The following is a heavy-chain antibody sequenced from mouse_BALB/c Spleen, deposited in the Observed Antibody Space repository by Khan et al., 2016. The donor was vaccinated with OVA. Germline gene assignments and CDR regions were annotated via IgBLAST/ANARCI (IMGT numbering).Heavy chain of an antibody. CDR1: GYSFTTYY. Sequence: VQLQQSGPELMKPGASVKISCKASGYSFTTYYMHWVKQSHGKSLEWIGYIYPFNGGNDYNQKFKGKATLTVDKSSSTAYMHLSSPTSEDSAVYYCARGTFDYWGQGTLVTVS. CDR2: IYPFNGGN. J-gene: IGHJ3*01. V-gene: IGHV1-34*01. D-gene: IGHD3-3*01. CDR3: ARGTFDY.